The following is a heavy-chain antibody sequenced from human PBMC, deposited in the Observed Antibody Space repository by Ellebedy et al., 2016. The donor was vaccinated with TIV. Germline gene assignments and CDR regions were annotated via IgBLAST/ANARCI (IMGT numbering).Heavy chain of an antibody. CDR3: ARDPYNRNGPFDY. V-gene: IGHV3-74*01. CDR2: INGDGSNI. Sequence: GEFLKISCAASGFTFSSSWVHWVRQVPGKGLVWVARINGDGSNIGYADSVKGRFTISRDNAKSTLYLQMNSLRAEDTAVYYCARDPYNRNGPFDYWGQGTLVTVSS. J-gene: IGHJ4*02. D-gene: IGHD1-14*01. CDR1: GFTFSSSW.